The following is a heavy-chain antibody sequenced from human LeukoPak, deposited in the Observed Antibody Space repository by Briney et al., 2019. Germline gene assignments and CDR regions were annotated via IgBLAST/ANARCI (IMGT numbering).Heavy chain of an antibody. CDR1: GGTFSSYA. Sequence: AASVKVSCKASGGTFSSYAISWVRQATGQGLEWMGWMNPNSGNTGYAQKFQGRVTMTRNTSISTAYMELSSLRSEDTAVYYCARGLSYYDFWSGYAGSANDYGMDVWGQGTTVTVSS. CDR2: MNPNSGNT. CDR3: ARGLSYYDFWSGYAGSANDYGMDV. V-gene: IGHV1-8*02. D-gene: IGHD3-3*01. J-gene: IGHJ6*02.